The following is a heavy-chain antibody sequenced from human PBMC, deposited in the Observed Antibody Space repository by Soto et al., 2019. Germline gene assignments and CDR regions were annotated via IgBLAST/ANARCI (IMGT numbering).Heavy chain of an antibody. J-gene: IGHJ6*02. V-gene: IGHV4-61*01. D-gene: IGHD3-22*01. CDR3: ARDRNYYDSSGYIYYYGMDV. Sequence: SETLSLTCTVSGGSVSSGSYYWGWIRQPPGKGLEWIGYIYYSGSTNYNPSLKSRVTISVDTSKNQFSLKLSSVTAADTAVYYCARDRNYYDSSGYIYYYGMDVWGQGTTVTVS. CDR2: IYYSGST. CDR1: GGSVSSGSYY.